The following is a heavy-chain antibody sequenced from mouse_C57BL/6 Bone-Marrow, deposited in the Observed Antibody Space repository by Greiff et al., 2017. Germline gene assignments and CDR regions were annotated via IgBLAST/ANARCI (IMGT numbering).Heavy chain of an antibody. CDR3: AKYYGSSSSYWYFDV. J-gene: IGHJ1*03. V-gene: IGHV2-5*01. CDR2: IWRGGST. Sequence: VQLQESGPGLVQPSQSLSITCTVSGFSLTSYGVHWVRQSPGKGLEWLGVIWRGGSTDYNAAFMSRLSITKDNSKSQVFFKMNSLQADDTAIYYCAKYYGSSSSYWYFDVWGTGTTVTVSS. CDR1: GFSLTSYG. D-gene: IGHD1-1*01.